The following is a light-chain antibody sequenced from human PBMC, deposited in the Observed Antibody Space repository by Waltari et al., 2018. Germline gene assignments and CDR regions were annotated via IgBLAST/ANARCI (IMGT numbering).Light chain of an antibody. J-gene: IGLJ2*01. CDR2: EVN. V-gene: IGLV2-23*02. CDR1: SSDVGSYDL. Sequence: QSALTQPASVSGSPGQSITISCTGTSSDVGSYDLVSWYQQHPGKAPKLMIYEVNKRPAGVSHRFSGSRSGNTASLTISGLQAEYEADYHCCSYAGNCTVVFGGGTKLTVL. CDR3: CSYAGNCTVV.